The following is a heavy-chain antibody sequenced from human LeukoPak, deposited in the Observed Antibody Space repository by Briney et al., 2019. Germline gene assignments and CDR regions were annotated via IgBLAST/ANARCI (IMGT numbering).Heavy chain of an antibody. J-gene: IGHJ6*03. CDR3: SRITIFGVAGYYMDV. V-gene: IGHV4-59*01. D-gene: IGHD3-3*01. CDR2: IYYSGST. CDR1: GGSISSYY. Sequence: KPSETLSLTCTVSGGSISSYYWSWIRQPPGKGLEWIGYIYYSGSTNYNPSLKSRVTISVDTSKNQFSLKLSSVTAADTAVYYCSRITIFGVAGYYMDVWGKGTTVTVSS.